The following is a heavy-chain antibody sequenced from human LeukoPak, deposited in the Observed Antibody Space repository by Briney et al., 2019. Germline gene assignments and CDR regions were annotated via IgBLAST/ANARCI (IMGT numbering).Heavy chain of an antibody. CDR2: ISAYNGNT. V-gene: IGHV1-18*01. CDR3: AKGIAARFRPPEDYGMDV. D-gene: IGHD6-6*01. J-gene: IGHJ6*02. Sequence: GASVKVSCKASGYTFTSYGISWVRQAPGQGLEWMGWISAYNGNTNYAQKLQGRVTMTTDTSTSTAYMELRSLRSDDTAVYYCAKGIAARFRPPEDYGMDVWGQGTTVTVSS. CDR1: GYTFTSYG.